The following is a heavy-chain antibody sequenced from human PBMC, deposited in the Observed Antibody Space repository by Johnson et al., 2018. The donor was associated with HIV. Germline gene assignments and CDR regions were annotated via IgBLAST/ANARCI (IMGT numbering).Heavy chain of an antibody. J-gene: IGHJ3*02. Sequence: MLLVESGGGLVQPGGSLRLSCAASGFTFDDYGMSWVRQAPGKGLEWVSGINRNGCSTGYADSVKGRFTIPRDNVKDSLYLQMNSLRAEDTALYSCASDRLREGYGFDIWGQGTMVTVSS. D-gene: IGHD1-26*01. CDR3: ASDRLREGYGFDI. CDR2: INRNGCST. V-gene: IGHV3-20*04. CDR1: GFTFDDYG.